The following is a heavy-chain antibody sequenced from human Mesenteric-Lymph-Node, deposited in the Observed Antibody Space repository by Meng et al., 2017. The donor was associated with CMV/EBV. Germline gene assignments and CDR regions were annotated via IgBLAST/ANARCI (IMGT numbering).Heavy chain of an antibody. J-gene: IGHJ4*02. CDR3: ARAGGFLEWLLGWYFDH. V-gene: IGHV3-7*01. CDR2: IKPDGSVT. CDR1: GFTYSSYW. D-gene: IGHD3-3*01. Sequence: GESLKISCAASGFTYSSYWMSWVRQAPGKGLEWVANIKPDGSVTQYVDSVKGRFTVSRDNTRNSLYLQMNNLRVEDTAVYYCARAGGFLEWLLGWYFDHWGQGRPVTVSS.